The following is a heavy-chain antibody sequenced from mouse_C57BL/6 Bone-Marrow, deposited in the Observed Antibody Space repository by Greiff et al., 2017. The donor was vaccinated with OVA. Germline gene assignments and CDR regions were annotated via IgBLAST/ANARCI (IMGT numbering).Heavy chain of an antibody. D-gene: IGHD2-4*01. V-gene: IGHV1-74*01. J-gene: IGHJ4*01. CDR2: LHPSDSDT. Sequence: QVQLQQPGAELVKPGASVKVSCKASGYTFTSYWMHWVKQRPGPGLEWIGRLHPSDSDTNYNQKFNGKATLTVDKSSSTAYMQLSSLTSEDSAVYYCAIERDYDYAMDYWGQGTSVTVSS. CDR1: GYTFTSYW. CDR3: AIERDYDYAMDY.